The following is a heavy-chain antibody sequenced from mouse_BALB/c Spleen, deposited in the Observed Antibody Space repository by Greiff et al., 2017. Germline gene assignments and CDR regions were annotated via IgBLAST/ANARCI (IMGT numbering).Heavy chain of an antibody. Sequence: KQPGSELVRPGASVKLSCKASGYTFTSYWMHWVKQRPGQGLEWIGNIYPGSGSTNYDEKFKSKATLTVDTSSSTAYMQLSSLTSEDSAVYYCVLYGPYFDVWGAGTTVTVSS. CDR2: IYPGSGST. D-gene: IGHD1-1*02. J-gene: IGHJ1*01. V-gene: IGHV1S22*01. CDR1: GYTFTSYW. CDR3: VLYGPYFDV.